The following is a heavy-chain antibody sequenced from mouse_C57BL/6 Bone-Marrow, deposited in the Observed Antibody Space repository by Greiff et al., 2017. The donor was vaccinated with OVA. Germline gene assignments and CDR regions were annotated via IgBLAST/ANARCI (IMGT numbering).Heavy chain of an antibody. CDR3: ARFEIYGSSYDY. CDR2: IYPRSGNT. J-gene: IGHJ2*01. CDR1: GYTFTSYG. D-gene: IGHD1-1*01. V-gene: IGHV1-81*01. Sequence: VKLQESGAELARPGASVKLSCKASGYTFTSYGISWVKQRTGQGLEWIGEIYPRSGNTYYNEKFKGKATLPADKSSSTAYMELRSLTSEDSAVYFCARFEIYGSSYDYWGQGTTLTVSS.